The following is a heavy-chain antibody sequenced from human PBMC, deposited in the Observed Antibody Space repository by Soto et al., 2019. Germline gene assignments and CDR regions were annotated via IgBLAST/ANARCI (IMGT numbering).Heavy chain of an antibody. CDR1: GGSISSGGYS. Sequence: PSETLSLTCAVSGGSISSGGYSWSWIRQPPGKGLEWIGYIYHSGSTYYNPSLKSRVTISVDRSKNQFSLKLSSVTAADTAVYYCARHGFKFSHDYWGQGTLVTVSS. CDR2: IYHSGST. D-gene: IGHD2-2*03. V-gene: IGHV4-30-2*01. CDR3: ARHGFKFSHDY. J-gene: IGHJ4*02.